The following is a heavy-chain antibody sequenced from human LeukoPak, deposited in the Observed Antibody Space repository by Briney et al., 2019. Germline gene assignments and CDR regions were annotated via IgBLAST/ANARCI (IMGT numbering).Heavy chain of an antibody. CDR2: IYSNGDT. Sequence: GGSLRLSCAASGLTVTNNYWNWVRQPPGKGPVWISLIYSNGDTRYADSVKGRFTFSRDNSKNTLYLQMNSLRAEDTAVYYCTYGDYPLTYWGQGTLVSVSP. CDR3: TYGDYPLTY. V-gene: IGHV3-66*01. CDR1: GLTVTNNY. D-gene: IGHD4-17*01. J-gene: IGHJ4*02.